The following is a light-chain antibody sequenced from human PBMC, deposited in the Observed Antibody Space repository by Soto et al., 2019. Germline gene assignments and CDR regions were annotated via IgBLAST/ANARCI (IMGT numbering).Light chain of an antibody. CDR1: QDIDNS. J-gene: IGKJ1*01. V-gene: IGKV1-33*01. CDR2: DAS. CDR3: QQYDNLPWT. Sequence: DLQMTQSPSSLSASVGDRVTITCQASQDIDNSLNWYQQKPGTAPKLLIYDASNLEAGVPSRFSGSGSGTDFTFTISSLQPEDIATYYCQQYDNLPWTFGQGTKVGI.